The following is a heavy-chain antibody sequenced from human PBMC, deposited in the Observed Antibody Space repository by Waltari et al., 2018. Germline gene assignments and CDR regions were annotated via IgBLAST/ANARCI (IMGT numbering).Heavy chain of an antibody. V-gene: IGHV4-34*01. CDR3: ARGNYCDY. CDR1: GGSSGGYY. CDR2: ITHSGST. Sequence: QVQLQQWGPGRLRPSETLSLTCAVYGGSSGGYYWSWIRQPPGKGLEWIGEITHSGSTNYNPSLKSRVTISVDTSKNQFSLKLSSVTAADTAVYYCARGNYCDYWGQGTLVTVSS. J-gene: IGHJ4*02.